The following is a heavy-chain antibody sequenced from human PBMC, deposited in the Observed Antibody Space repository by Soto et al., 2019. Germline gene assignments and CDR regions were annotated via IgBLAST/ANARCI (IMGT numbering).Heavy chain of an antibody. CDR1: GFTFSTYD. CDR2: VSYDAGYK. V-gene: IGHV3-30*18. CDR3: AKVSISKSSAVTFDS. Sequence: QVQLVESGGGMVQSGRSLRLSCTVSGFTFSTYDMHWVRQAPGKGLEWVAVVSYDAGYKNYADSVKGRFTISRDNSKNTLYLQMNGLRPEDTAVYYCAKVSISKSSAVTFDSWGQGTLVTVSS. D-gene: IGHD2-15*01. J-gene: IGHJ4*02.